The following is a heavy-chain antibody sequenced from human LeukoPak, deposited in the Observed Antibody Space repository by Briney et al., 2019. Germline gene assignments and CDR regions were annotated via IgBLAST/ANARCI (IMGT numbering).Heavy chain of an antibody. CDR3: AKPSDLDCGGDCWNGYYFDY. Sequence: QPGRSLRLSCAASGFTFDDYAMHWVRQAPGKGLEWVSGISWNSGSIGYADSVKGRFTISRDNAKNSLYLQMNSLRAEDTALYYCAKPSDLDCGGDCWNGYYFDYWGQGTLVTVSS. J-gene: IGHJ4*02. V-gene: IGHV3-9*01. D-gene: IGHD2-21*02. CDR1: GFTFDDYA. CDR2: ISWNSGSI.